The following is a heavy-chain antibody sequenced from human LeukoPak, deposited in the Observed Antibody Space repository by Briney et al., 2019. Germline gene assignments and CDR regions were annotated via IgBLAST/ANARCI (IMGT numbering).Heavy chain of an antibody. CDR1: GFTFSTYE. Sequence: PGGSLRLSCAASGFTFSTYEMNWVRQAPGKGLEWVSYISSSGSTMYYADSVKGRFTISRDNAKNSLYLHVNSLRAEDTAVYYCARPTWQRYFDYWGQGTLVTVSS. CDR2: ISSSGSTM. V-gene: IGHV3-48*03. CDR3: ARPTWQRYFDY. D-gene: IGHD6-25*01. J-gene: IGHJ4*02.